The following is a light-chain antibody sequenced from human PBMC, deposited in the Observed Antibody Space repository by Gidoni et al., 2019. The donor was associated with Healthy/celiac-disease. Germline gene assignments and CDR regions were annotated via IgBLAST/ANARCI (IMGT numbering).Light chain of an antibody. CDR3: MQALHTPRT. J-gene: IGKJ1*01. CDR2: FGS. V-gene: IGKV2-28*01. CDR1: QRLLHINGYNY. Sequence: DIVMTKSPLYLPVTPGETASISCRSSQRLLHINGYNYLDWSLQKPGHSPPLIIYFGSIRASRVPDRFSGSGSGTDFTLKISSVEAEDVGFYYCMQALHTPRTFXQXTKVEIK.